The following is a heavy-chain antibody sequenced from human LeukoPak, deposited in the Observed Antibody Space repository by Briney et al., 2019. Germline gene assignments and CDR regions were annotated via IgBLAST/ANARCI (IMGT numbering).Heavy chain of an antibody. J-gene: IGHJ4*02. V-gene: IGHV3-7*01. CDR1: GFPFRPIW. CDR2: IKQTASET. D-gene: IGHD5-18*01. CDR3: ASLDTALIQTGGY. Sequence: GGSLRLSCVASGFPFRPIWMSWVRQAPGKGLEWVAMIKQTASETHYVDSVRGRFSISRDSAKSSLYLQMNSLKADDTAVYYCASLDTALIQTGGYWGQGTLVTVSS.